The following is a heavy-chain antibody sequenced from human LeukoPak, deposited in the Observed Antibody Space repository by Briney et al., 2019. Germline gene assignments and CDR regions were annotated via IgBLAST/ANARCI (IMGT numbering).Heavy chain of an antibody. CDR1: GGSISSYY. CDR3: ARVPQGTGYYHDAFDI. D-gene: IGHD3/OR15-3a*01. CDR2: IYYSGST. Sequence: SETLSLTCTVSGGSISSYYWSWLRQPPGKGLEWIGHIYYSGSTNYNPSLKSRVTISVDTSKNQFSLKLSSVTAADTAVYYCARVPQGTGYYHDAFDIWDQGTMVTVSS. J-gene: IGHJ3*02. V-gene: IGHV4-59*13.